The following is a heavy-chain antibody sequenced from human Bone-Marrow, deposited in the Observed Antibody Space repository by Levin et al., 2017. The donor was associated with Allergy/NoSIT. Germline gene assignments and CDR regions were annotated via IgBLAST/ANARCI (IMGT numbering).Heavy chain of an antibody. CDR1: GGTFSSYA. V-gene: IGHV1-69*06. D-gene: IGHD3-10*01. CDR2: IIPIFGTA. CDR3: ARTGSWADAFDI. Sequence: AASVKVSCKASGGTFSSYAISWVRQAPGQGLEWMGGIIPIFGTANYAQKFQGRVTITADKSTSTAYMELSSLRSEDTAVYYCARTGSWADAFDIWGQGTMVTVSS. J-gene: IGHJ3*02.